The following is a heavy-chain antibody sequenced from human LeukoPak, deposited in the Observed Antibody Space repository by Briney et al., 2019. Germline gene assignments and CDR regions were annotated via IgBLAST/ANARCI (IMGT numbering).Heavy chain of an antibody. CDR2: IIPIFGTA. D-gene: IGHD1-26*01. J-gene: IGHJ4*02. Sequence: SVKVSCKASGGTFSSYAISRVRQAPGQGLEWMGRIIPIFGTANYAQKFQGRVTITADKSTSTAYMELSSLRSEDTAVYYCARRPRGGATRYYFDYWGQGTLVTVSS. CDR3: ARRPRGGATRYYFDY. V-gene: IGHV1-69*06. CDR1: GGTFSSYA.